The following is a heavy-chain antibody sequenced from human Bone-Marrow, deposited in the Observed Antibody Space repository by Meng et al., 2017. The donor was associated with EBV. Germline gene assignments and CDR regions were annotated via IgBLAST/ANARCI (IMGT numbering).Heavy chain of an antibody. CDR1: GCTFSTYS. J-gene: IGHJ4*02. CDR3: ARDRSYYDSSGYYYISWFDY. CDR2: ISSDSSYI. Sequence: EVQLVESGGXAVKPGGSXRLSGAACGCTFSTYSMNWVRQAPGKGLEWVSSISSDSSYIHYADSVKGRFTISRDNAKNSLYLQTNSLRAEDTAVYYCARDRSYYDSSGYYYISWFDYWGQGTLVTVSS. D-gene: IGHD3-22*01. V-gene: IGHV3-21*01.